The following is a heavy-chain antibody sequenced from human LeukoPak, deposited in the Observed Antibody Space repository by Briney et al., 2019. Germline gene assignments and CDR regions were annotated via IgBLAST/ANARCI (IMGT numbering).Heavy chain of an antibody. CDR3: ARVNKDIVVVPAANPYYYYYYMDV. V-gene: IGHV3-7*01. J-gene: IGHJ6*03. Sequence: PGGSLRLSCAASGFTFSSYWMSWVRPAPGKGLEWVANIKQDGSEKYYVDSVKGRFTISRDNAKNSLYLQMNSLRAEDTAVYYCARVNKDIVVVPAANPYYYYYYMDVWGKGTTVTVSS. CDR1: GFTFSSYW. D-gene: IGHD2-2*01. CDR2: IKQDGSEK.